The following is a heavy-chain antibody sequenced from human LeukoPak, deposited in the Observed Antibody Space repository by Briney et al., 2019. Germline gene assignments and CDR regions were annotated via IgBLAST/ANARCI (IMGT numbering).Heavy chain of an antibody. CDR1: GGSFSGYY. V-gene: IGHV4-34*01. CDR2: INHSGST. D-gene: IGHD2-2*01. Sequence: SETLSLTCAVYGGSFSGYYWSWIRQPPGKGLEWIGEINHSGSTNYNPSLKSRVTISVDTSKNQFSLKLSSVTAADTAVYYCARAPNQLPLYYMDVWGKGTTVTVSS. CDR3: ARAPNQLPLYYMDV. J-gene: IGHJ6*03.